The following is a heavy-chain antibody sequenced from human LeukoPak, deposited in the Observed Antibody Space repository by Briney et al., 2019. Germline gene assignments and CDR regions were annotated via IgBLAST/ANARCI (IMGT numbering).Heavy chain of an antibody. CDR1: GGSISSGSYY. Sequence: LSETLSLTCTVSGGSISSGSYYWSWIRQPAGKGLEWIGRIYTSGSTNYDPSLKSRVTISVDTSKNQFSLKLSSVTAADTAVYYCARQLLWFGELTSSFDYWGQGTLVTVSS. CDR2: IYTSGST. V-gene: IGHV4-61*02. D-gene: IGHD3-10*01. CDR3: ARQLLWFGELTSSFDY. J-gene: IGHJ4*02.